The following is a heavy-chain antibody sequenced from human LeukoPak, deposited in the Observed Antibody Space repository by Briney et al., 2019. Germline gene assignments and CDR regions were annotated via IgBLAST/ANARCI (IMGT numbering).Heavy chain of an antibody. V-gene: IGHV3-48*01. CDR1: GFTFSSYS. Sequence: GGSLRLSCAASGFTFSSYSMNWVRQAPGKGLEWVSYISTSNSTLYYADSVKGRFTVSRDNAKNSLYLQMNSLRAEDTAVYFCARDPSRTAVDYDYWGQGTLVTVSS. CDR2: ISTSNSTL. CDR3: ARDPSRTAVDYDY. D-gene: IGHD5-18*01. J-gene: IGHJ4*02.